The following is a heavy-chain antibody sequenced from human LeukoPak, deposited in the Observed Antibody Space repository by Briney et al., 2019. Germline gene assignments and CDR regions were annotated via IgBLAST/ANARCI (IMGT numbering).Heavy chain of an antibody. Sequence: GASVKVSCKASGGTFSSYAISWVRQAPGQGLEWMGGIIPIFGTANYAQKFQGRVTITADESTSTAYMELSSLRSEDTAVYYCARSSGYYDVPPSYYFDYWGQGTLVTVSS. D-gene: IGHD3-22*01. CDR3: ARSSGYYDVPPSYYFDY. V-gene: IGHV1-69*13. CDR2: IIPIFGTA. CDR1: GGTFSSYA. J-gene: IGHJ4*02.